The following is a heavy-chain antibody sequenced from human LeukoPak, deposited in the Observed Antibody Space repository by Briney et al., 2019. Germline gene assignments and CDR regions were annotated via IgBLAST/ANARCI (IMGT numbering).Heavy chain of an antibody. V-gene: IGHV4-34*01. Sequence: SETLSLTCAVYGGSFSGYYWSWIRQPPGKGLEWIGEINHSGSTNYNPSLKSRVTISVDTSKNQFSLKLSSVTAADTAVYYRARADYYDSSGYYAEYFQHWGQGTLVTVSS. CDR1: GGSFSGYY. D-gene: IGHD3-22*01. J-gene: IGHJ1*01. CDR2: INHSGST. CDR3: ARADYYDSSGYYAEYFQH.